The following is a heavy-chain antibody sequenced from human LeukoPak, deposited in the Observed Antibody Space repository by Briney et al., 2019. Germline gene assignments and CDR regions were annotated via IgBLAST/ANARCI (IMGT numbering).Heavy chain of an antibody. V-gene: IGHV4-30-4*07. CDR2: IYYSGST. J-gene: IGHJ4*02. CDR1: GGSISSGGYS. CDR3: ARGNRAYGSGIDY. Sequence: SETLSLTCAVSGGSISSGGYSWSWIRQPPGKGLEWIGYIYYSGSTYYNPSLKSRVTISVDTSKKQFSLKLSSVTAADTAVYYCARGNRAYGSGIDYWGQGTLVTVSS. D-gene: IGHD3-10*01.